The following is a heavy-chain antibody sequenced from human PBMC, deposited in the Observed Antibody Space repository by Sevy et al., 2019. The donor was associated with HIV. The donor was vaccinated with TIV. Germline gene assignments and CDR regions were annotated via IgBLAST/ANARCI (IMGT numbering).Heavy chain of an antibody. D-gene: IGHD3-10*01. CDR1: GFTFSSYG. J-gene: IGHJ6*02. Sequence: GGSLRLSCAASGFTFSSYGMHWVRQAPGKVLEWVAFISYDGSNKYYADSVKGRFTISRDNSKNTLYLQMNSLRADGTAVYYCAKGHSGFRELLLNYYYYYGMDVWGQGTTVTVSS. CDR2: ISYDGSNK. V-gene: IGHV3-30*18. CDR3: AKGHSGFRELLLNYYYYYGMDV.